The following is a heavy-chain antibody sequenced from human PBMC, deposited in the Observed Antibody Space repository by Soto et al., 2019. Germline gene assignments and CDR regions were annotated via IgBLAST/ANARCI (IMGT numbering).Heavy chain of an antibody. D-gene: IGHD1-7*01. CDR2: ISSSSSYI. CDR1: GFTFSSYS. V-gene: IGHV3-21*01. Sequence: EVQLVESGGGLVKPGGSLRLSCAASGFTFSSYSMNWVRQAPGKGLEWVSSISSSSSYIYYADSVKGRFTISRDNAKNSLYLQMNSLRAEDTAVYYCARDLNSELELASWGQGTLVTVSS. CDR3: ARDLNSELELAS. J-gene: IGHJ5*02.